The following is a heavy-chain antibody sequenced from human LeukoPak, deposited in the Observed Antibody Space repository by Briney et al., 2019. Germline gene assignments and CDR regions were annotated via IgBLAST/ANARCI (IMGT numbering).Heavy chain of an antibody. CDR2: IKQDGSEK. Sequence: PGGFLRLSCAASGFTFSSYWMSWVRQAPGKGLEWVANIKQDGSEKYYADSVKGRFTISRDNAKNSLYLQMNSLRVEDTAFYYCAKDNRRHYTSGPNPDSLHWGQGALVTVSS. CDR1: GFTFSSYW. D-gene: IGHD6-19*01. V-gene: IGHV3-7*03. CDR3: AKDNRRHYTSGPNPDSLH. J-gene: IGHJ4*02.